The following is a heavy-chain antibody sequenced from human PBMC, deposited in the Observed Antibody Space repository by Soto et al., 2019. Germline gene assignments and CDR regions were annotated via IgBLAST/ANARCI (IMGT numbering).Heavy chain of an antibody. D-gene: IGHD2-2*01. CDR1: GFTFTRYS. Sequence: PGGSLRLSCAASGFTFTRYSMNWVRQAPGKGLEWVSSISSTTNYIYYADSMKGRFTVSRDNAKNSVYLEMNSLSAEDTAVYYCAKDPPWTVGPLAMDVWGQGTTVTVSS. CDR3: AKDPPWTVGPLAMDV. J-gene: IGHJ6*02. V-gene: IGHV3-21*04. CDR2: ISSTTNYI.